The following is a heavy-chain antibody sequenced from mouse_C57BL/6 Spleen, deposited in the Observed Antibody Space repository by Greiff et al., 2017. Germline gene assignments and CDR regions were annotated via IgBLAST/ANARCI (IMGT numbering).Heavy chain of an antibody. V-gene: IGHV1-50*01. J-gene: IGHJ2*01. D-gene: IGHD1-1*01. CDR3: ASALYGY. CDR2: IDPSDSYT. CDR1: GYTFTSYW. Sequence: QVQLKQPGAELVKPGASVKLSCKASGYTFTSYWMQWVKQRPGQGLEWIGEIDPSDSYTNYNQKFKGKATLTVDTSSSTAYMQLSSLTSEDSAVYYCASALYGYWGQGTTLTVSS.